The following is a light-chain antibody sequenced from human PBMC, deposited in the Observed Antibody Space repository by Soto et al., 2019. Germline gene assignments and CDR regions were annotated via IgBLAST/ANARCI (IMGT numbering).Light chain of an antibody. CDR3: HCYYSSVTLRV. CDR1: SSNIGAGYD. CDR2: GNS. Sequence: QSVLTQPPSVSGAPGQRVTISCTGSSSNIGAGYDVHWYQQLPGTAPKLLIYGNSNRPSGVPDRFSGSNSGTTASPAITGRLHDDDADYYYHCYYSSVTLRVFGTGTKLTVL. J-gene: IGLJ1*01. V-gene: IGLV1-40*01.